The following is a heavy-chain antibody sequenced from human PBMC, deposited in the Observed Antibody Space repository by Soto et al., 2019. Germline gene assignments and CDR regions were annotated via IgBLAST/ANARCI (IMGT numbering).Heavy chain of an antibody. CDR2: INAGNGNT. V-gene: IGHV1-3*01. Sequence: ASVKVSCKASGYTFTSYAMHWVRQAPGQRLEWMGWINAGNGNTKYSQKFQGRVTITRDTSASTAYMELNSLRAEDTALYYCARSKATFGKNWFDPWGQGTLVTVSS. CDR3: ARSKATFGKNWFDP. J-gene: IGHJ5*02. D-gene: IGHD3-16*01. CDR1: GYTFTSYA.